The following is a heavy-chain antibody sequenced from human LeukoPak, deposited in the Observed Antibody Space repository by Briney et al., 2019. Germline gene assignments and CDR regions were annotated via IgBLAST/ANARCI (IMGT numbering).Heavy chain of an antibody. Sequence: GGSLRLSCAASGFTFSHYWMGRVRQAPGKGLEWVAKIKEDGSEKYYVDSVEGRFTISRDNAKNSLYLQMNSLSAEDTAVYYCARGGYSYNDYWGQGNLVTVSS. CDR1: GFTFSHYW. CDR2: IKEDGSEK. D-gene: IGHD5-18*01. CDR3: ARGGYSYNDY. V-gene: IGHV3-7*03. J-gene: IGHJ4*02.